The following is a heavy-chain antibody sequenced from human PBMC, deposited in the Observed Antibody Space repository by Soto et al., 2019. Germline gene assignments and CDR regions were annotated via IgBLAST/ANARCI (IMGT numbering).Heavy chain of an antibody. D-gene: IGHD6-13*01. CDR1: GYTFTSYG. Sequence: ASVKVSCKASGYTFTSYGISWVRQAPGQGLEWMGWISAYNGNTNYAQKLQGRVTMTTDTPTRTAYMELRSLRSDDTAVYYCARDLREAAGTSNWFDSWGQGTLVTVYS. CDR2: ISAYNGNT. J-gene: IGHJ5*01. V-gene: IGHV1-18*01. CDR3: ARDLREAAGTSNWFDS.